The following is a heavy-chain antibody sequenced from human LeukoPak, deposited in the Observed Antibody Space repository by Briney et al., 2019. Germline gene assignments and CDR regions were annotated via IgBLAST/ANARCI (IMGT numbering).Heavy chain of an antibody. CDR2: ISNRGNT. Sequence: SETLSLTCTVSGDSISSSSYYWGWIRQPPGKGLEWIGSISNRGNTYFNPSLKSRVTISVDTSKNQFSLKLRSVTAADTAVYYCARVSPRADSDYWGQGTLVTVSS. CDR3: ARVSPRADSDY. D-gene: IGHD5-24*01. J-gene: IGHJ4*02. CDR1: GDSISSSSYY. V-gene: IGHV4-39*01.